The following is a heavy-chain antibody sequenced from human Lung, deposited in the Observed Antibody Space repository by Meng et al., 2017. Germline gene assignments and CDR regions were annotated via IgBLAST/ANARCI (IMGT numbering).Heavy chain of an antibody. Sequence: QVQLQESGSGLVKPSQTLSLTCTVSGVSFISGGYYWGWIRQHPGRGLEWIGYIYYSGSTFYNPDFKSRVTISVDTSKNQFSLNLNSVSAADTAVYYCVRERNRLLDPWGQGTLVTVSS. CDR3: VRERNRLLDP. D-gene: IGHD3-3*01. V-gene: IGHV4-31*03. J-gene: IGHJ5*02. CDR2: IYYSGST. CDR1: GVSFISGGYY.